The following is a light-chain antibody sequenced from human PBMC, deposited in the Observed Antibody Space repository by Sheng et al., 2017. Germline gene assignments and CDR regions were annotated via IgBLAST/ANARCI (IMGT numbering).Light chain of an antibody. Sequence: DIQMTQSPSTLSAFVGDRVTITCRASQSISSWLAWYQQKPGKAPNLLIYKASSLESGVPSRFSGSGSGTEFTLTISSLQPDDFAIYYCQQYNSYPLSFGGGTKVEI. CDR3: QQYNSYPLS. J-gene: IGKJ4*01. CDR2: KAS. V-gene: IGKV1-5*03. CDR1: QSISSW.